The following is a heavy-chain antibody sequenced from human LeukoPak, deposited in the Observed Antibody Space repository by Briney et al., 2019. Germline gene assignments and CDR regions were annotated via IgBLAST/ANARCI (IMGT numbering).Heavy chain of an antibody. Sequence: ASVKVSCKASGYTFANFHMHWVRQAPGQGLEWMGVINPSGGSTNYAQRFQGSVTMTRDTSTSTVYMELSSLRSEDTAVYYCARAYGDQGDDYWGQGTLVTVSS. J-gene: IGHJ4*02. CDR2: INPSGGST. D-gene: IGHD4-17*01. CDR1: GYTFANFH. CDR3: ARAYGDQGDDY. V-gene: IGHV1-46*01.